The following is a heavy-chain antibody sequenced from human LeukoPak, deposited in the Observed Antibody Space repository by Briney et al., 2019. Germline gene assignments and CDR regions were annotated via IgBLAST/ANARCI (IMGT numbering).Heavy chain of an antibody. CDR2: IFYSGST. D-gene: IGHD6-13*01. Sequence: SETLSLTCTVSGDSIGSSNYYWACDRQPPGKGLEWLVTIFYSGSTYYNPSLKSRVTISVDTSKNQFSLNLHSVTAADTATYYCARRGITYSSSFFAYWGQGTLVTVSS. J-gene: IGHJ4*02. CDR3: ARRGITYSSSFFAY. CDR1: GDSIGSSNYY. V-gene: IGHV4-39*01.